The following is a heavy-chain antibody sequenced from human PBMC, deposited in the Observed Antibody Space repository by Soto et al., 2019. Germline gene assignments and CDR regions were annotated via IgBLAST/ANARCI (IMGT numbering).Heavy chain of an antibody. V-gene: IGHV1-3*01. CDR2: INAGNGNT. CDR3: ARAYFDWLLPLGAFDI. J-gene: IGHJ3*02. Sequence: ASVKVSCKASGYTFTSYAMHWVRQAPGQRLEWMGWINAGNGNTKYSQKFQGRVTITRDTSASTAYMELSSLRSEDTAVHYCARAYFDWLLPLGAFDIWGQGTMVTVSS. D-gene: IGHD3-9*01. CDR1: GYTFTSYA.